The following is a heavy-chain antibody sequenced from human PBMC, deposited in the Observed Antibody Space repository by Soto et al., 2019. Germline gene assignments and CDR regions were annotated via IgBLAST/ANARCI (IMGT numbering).Heavy chain of an antibody. CDR1: GFTFSSYD. V-gene: IGHV3-13*01. Sequence: GGSLRLSCAASGFTFSSYDMHWVRQATGKGLEWVSAIGTAGDTYYPGSVKGRFTISRENAKNSLYLQMNSLRAGDTAVYYCARGSAGRYSSSSSHNYYYGMDVWGQGTTVTVSS. J-gene: IGHJ6*02. CDR2: IGTAGDT. CDR3: ARGSAGRYSSSSSHNYYYGMDV. D-gene: IGHD6-6*01.